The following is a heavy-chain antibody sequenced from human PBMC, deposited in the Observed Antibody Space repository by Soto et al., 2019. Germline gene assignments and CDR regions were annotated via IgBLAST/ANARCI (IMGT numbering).Heavy chain of an antibody. V-gene: IGHV3-74*01. CDR3: SSSFASDI. Sequence: EVQLVESGGALVQPGGSLRLSCAASGFTFSSSWMHWVRQAPGKGLVWVSRINGDGSRTHYADSVKGRFTISRDNAKNTLYLQMNSLRDEDTAVYYCSSSFASDIGGQGTVVTGSS. CDR2: INGDGSRT. CDR1: GFTFSSSW. J-gene: IGHJ3*02.